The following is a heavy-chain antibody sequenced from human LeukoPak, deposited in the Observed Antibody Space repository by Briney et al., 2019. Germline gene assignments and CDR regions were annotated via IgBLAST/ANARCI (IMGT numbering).Heavy chain of an antibody. CDR3: ARDMGWQQFDQ. D-gene: IGHD5-24*01. V-gene: IGHV3-7*01. CDR1: RFTFSNYW. Sequence: GGSLRLSCVASRFTFSNYWMTWVGQAPGKGLDRVANIKKDGGETYYMESVKGRFTISRDNARNSLYLQMNSLTVEDTAVYYCARDMGWQQFDQWGQGTLVTVSS. CDR2: IKKDGGET. J-gene: IGHJ4*02.